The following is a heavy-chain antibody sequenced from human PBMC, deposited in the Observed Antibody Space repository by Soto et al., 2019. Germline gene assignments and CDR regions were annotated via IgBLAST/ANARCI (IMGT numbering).Heavy chain of an antibody. CDR3: ASVFSDDSSGYYQDY. D-gene: IGHD3-22*01. Sequence: QVQLVESGGGVVQPGRSLRLSCAASGFTFSSYGMHWVRQAPGKGLEWVAVIWYDGSNKYYADSVKGRFTISRDNSKNTRYLQMNRLRAEDTAVYYWASVFSDDSSGYYQDYWGQGTLVTVSS. V-gene: IGHV3-33*01. J-gene: IGHJ4*02. CDR2: IWYDGSNK. CDR1: GFTFSSYG.